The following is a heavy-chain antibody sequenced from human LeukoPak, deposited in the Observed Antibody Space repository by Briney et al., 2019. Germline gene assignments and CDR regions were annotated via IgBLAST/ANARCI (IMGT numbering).Heavy chain of an antibody. CDR3: ARVGTWELQRVFDY. Sequence: GGSLRLSCAASGFTFTDYWMTWVRQAPGKGLEWVANIYKDGTESYYVDSVKGPFAISRDNAKNSLYLQLSSLRVDDTAVYYCARVGTWELQRVFDYWGQGTLVTVSS. CDR2: IYKDGTES. J-gene: IGHJ4*02. CDR1: GFTFTDYW. V-gene: IGHV3-7*01. D-gene: IGHD1-26*01.